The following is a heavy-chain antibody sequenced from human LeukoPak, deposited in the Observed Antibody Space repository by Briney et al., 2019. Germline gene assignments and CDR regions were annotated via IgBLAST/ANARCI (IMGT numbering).Heavy chain of an antibody. J-gene: IGHJ4*02. CDR3: ARGRYGWLPFDY. Sequence: SETLSLTCTVSGGSISSGGYYWSWIRQHPGKGLEWIGYIYYSGSTYYNPSLKSRVTISVDTSKTQFSLKLSSVTAADTAVYYCARGRYGWLPFDYWGQGTLVTVSS. CDR1: GGSISSGGYY. V-gene: IGHV4-31*03. CDR2: IYYSGST. D-gene: IGHD3-16*01.